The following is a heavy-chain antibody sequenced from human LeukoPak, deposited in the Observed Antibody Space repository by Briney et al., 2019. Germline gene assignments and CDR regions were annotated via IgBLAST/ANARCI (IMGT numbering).Heavy chain of an antibody. CDR3: ARGRYSSSWYSENWFDP. CDR2: MKPNSGDT. CDR1: GYTFTSYD. V-gene: IGHV1-8*01. Sequence: ASVKVSCKASGYTFTSYDITWVRQATGQGLEWMGWMKPNSGDTGYAQRFQGRVTMTRDTSISTAYMELSSLRSEDTAVYYCARGRYSSSWYSENWFDPWGQGTLVTVSS. D-gene: IGHD6-13*01. J-gene: IGHJ5*02.